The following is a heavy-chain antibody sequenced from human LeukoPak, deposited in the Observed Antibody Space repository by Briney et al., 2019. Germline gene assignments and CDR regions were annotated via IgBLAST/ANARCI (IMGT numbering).Heavy chain of an antibody. CDR1: GGSISSYY. V-gene: IGHV4-59*08. J-gene: IGHJ4*02. CDR2: IYYSGST. CDR3: ARSSYSGSYLVIDY. D-gene: IGHD1-26*01. Sequence: PSETLSLTCTVSGGSISSYYWSWIRQPPGKGLEWIGYIYYSGSTNYNPSLKSRVTISVDTSKNQFSLKLSSVTAEATAVYYCARSSYSGSYLVIDYWGQGTLVSVSS.